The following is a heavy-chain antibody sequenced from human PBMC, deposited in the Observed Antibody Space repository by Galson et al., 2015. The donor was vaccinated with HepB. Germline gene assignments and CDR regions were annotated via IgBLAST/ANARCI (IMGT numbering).Heavy chain of an antibody. J-gene: IGHJ3*02. Sequence: SLRLSCAASGFTFSSYAMHWVRQAPGKGLEWVAVISYDGSNKYYADSVKGRFTISRDNSKNTLYLQMNSLRAEDTAVYYCARGVLWFGELDAFDIWGQGTMVTVSS. V-gene: IGHV3-30-3*01. CDR2: ISYDGSNK. D-gene: IGHD3-10*01. CDR3: ARGVLWFGELDAFDI. CDR1: GFTFSSYA.